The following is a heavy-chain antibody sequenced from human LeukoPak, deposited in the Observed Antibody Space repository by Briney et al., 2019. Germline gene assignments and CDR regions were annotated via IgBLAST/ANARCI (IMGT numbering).Heavy chain of an antibody. V-gene: IGHV3-48*03. Sequence: GGSLRLSCAASGSTFSSYEMNWVRQAPGKGLEWVSYISSSGSTIYYADSVKGRFTISRDNAKNSLYLQMNSLRAKDTAVYYCARGYDILTGYSYYFDYWGQGTLVTVSS. CDR3: ARGYDILTGYSYYFDY. CDR1: GSTFSSYE. J-gene: IGHJ4*02. D-gene: IGHD3-9*01. CDR2: ISSSGSTI.